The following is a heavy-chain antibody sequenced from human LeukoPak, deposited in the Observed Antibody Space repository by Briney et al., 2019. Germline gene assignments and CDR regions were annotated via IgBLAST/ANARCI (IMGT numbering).Heavy chain of an antibody. Sequence: ASVKVSCKASGYTFTGYYMHWVRQAPGQGLEWMGWINPNSGGTNYAQKFQGRVTMTRDTSISTAYMELSRLRSDDTAVYYCAREYYYDSSGYRFDPWGQGTLVTVSS. D-gene: IGHD3-22*01. CDR2: INPNSGGT. CDR1: GYTFTGYY. CDR3: AREYYYDSSGYRFDP. V-gene: IGHV1-2*02. J-gene: IGHJ5*02.